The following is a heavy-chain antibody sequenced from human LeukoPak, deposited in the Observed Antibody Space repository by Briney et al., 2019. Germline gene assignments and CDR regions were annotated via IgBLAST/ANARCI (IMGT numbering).Heavy chain of an antibody. J-gene: IGHJ4*02. CDR3: ARVSGSYYSDFDY. CDR2: IYYSGST. CDR1: GGSISSSSYY. Sequence: SETLSLTRTVSGGSISSSSYYWGWIRQPPGKGLEWIGSIYYSGSTYYNPSLKSRVTISVDTSKNQFSLKLSSVTAADTAVYYCARVSGSYYSDFDYWGQGTLVTVSS. V-gene: IGHV4-39*07. D-gene: IGHD3-10*01.